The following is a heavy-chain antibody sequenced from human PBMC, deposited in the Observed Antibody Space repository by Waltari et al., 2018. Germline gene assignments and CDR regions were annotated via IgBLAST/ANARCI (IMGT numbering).Heavy chain of an antibody. Sequence: QVQLQESGPGLVTSSETLSLTCPVSGGSIGRTPFYWAWIRQPPGKRMEWMASINYSGSTYDMPYVKSRVTISVDTSRNQLSLRLTSVTAADTAVYFCVREWSSSSSWFDPWGQGTLVTVSS. CDR2: INYSGST. J-gene: IGHJ5*02. D-gene: IGHD6-6*01. CDR1: GGSIGRTPFY. CDR3: VREWSSSSSWFDP. V-gene: IGHV4-39*07.